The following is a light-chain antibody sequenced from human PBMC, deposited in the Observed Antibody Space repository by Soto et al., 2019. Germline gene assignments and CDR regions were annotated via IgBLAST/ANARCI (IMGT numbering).Light chain of an antibody. J-gene: IGKJ1*01. V-gene: IGKV1-5*01. Sequence: DIQVSQYSSTLSESVGHTAAVTSRASQSVSGWLAWYQQKPGEAPKLLIYDASALPRGVPSRFSGSGSGTKFTLTIASLQPDDFATYYCQQYETFSGTFGPGTKVDIK. CDR2: DAS. CDR3: QQYETFSGT. CDR1: QSVSGW.